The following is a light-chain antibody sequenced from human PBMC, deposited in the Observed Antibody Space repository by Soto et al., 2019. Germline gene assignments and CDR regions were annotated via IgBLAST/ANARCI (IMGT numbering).Light chain of an antibody. CDR2: NVS. Sequence: QSVLTQPASVSGSPGQSIAISCTGTSSDVGGYNSVSWYQQHPGKAPKLMIYNVSNRPSGVSDRFSGSKSGNTASLTISGLQAEDLADYYCSSYTSINTYVFGTGNNVTV. J-gene: IGLJ1*01. CDR1: SSDVGGYNS. V-gene: IGLV2-14*03. CDR3: SSYTSINTYV.